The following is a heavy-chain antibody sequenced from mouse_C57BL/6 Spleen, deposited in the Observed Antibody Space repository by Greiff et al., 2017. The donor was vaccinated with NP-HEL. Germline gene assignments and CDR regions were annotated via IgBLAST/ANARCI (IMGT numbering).Heavy chain of an antibody. CDR1: GYTFTDYY. CDR2: INPNNGGP. V-gene: IGHV1-26*01. Sequence: EVQLQQSGPELVKPGASVKISCKASGYTFTDYYMNWVKQSHGKSLEWIGDINPNNGGPSYNQKFKGKATLTVDKSTSTAYMELRSLTSEDSAVYYCARGVRRDYFDYWGQGTTLTVSS. CDR3: ARGVRRDYFDY. D-gene: IGHD2-13*01. J-gene: IGHJ2*01.